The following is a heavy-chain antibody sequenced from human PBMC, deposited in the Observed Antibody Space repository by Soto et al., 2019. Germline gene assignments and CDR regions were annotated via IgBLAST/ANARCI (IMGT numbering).Heavy chain of an antibody. Sequence: QVQLQESGPGLVKPSQTLSLTCTVSGGSISSGDYYWSWIRQPPGKGLGWIGYIYYSGSTYYNPYLKSRVTISVDTSKNQFSLKLSSVTAADTAVYYCARERPDGARLDPWGQGTLVTVSS. D-gene: IGHD6-6*01. V-gene: IGHV4-30-4*01. CDR1: GGSISSGDYY. CDR3: ARERPDGARLDP. CDR2: IYYSGST. J-gene: IGHJ5*02.